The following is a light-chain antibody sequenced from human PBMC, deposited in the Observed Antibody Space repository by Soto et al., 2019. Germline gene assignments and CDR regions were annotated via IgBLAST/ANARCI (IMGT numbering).Light chain of an antibody. Sequence: EFVFTQSPGTLSLSPGERSTLSFRASQTVRNNYLAWYQQKPGQAPRLLIYDASSRATGIPDRFSGSGSGTDFTLTISRLEPEDFAVYYCQQYGSSGTFGQGTKVDIK. CDR3: QQYGSSGT. J-gene: IGKJ1*01. CDR1: QTVRNNY. V-gene: IGKV3-20*01. CDR2: DAS.